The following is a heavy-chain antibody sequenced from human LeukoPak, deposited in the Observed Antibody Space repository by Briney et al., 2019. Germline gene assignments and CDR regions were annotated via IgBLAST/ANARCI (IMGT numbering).Heavy chain of an antibody. CDR1: GFTVSSNY. Sequence: GGSLRLSCAASGFTVSSNYMSWVRQAPGKGLEWVSVIYSGGSTYYADSVKGRFTISRDNSKNTLYLQMNSLRAEDTAVYYCAKDPGDDFWSGYFDYWGQGTLVTVSS. CDR2: IYSGGST. CDR3: AKDPGDDFWSGYFDY. J-gene: IGHJ4*02. V-gene: IGHV3-53*01. D-gene: IGHD3-3*01.